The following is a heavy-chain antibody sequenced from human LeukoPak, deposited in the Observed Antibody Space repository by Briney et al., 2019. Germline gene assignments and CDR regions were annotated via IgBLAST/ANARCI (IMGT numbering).Heavy chain of an antibody. Sequence: GGSLRLSCAASGFTFSSYAMSWGRQAPGKGLEWVSAISGSGGNTYYAGSVKGRFTISRDNSKNTLYLQMDSLRAEDTAVYYCAKDGRVTIFGVVITSFDYWGQGTLVTVSS. V-gene: IGHV3-23*01. CDR2: ISGSGGNT. D-gene: IGHD3-3*01. J-gene: IGHJ4*02. CDR3: AKDGRVTIFGVVITSFDY. CDR1: GFTFSSYA.